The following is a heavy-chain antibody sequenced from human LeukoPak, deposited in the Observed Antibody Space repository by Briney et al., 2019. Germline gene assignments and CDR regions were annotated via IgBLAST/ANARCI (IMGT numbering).Heavy chain of an antibody. CDR3: ARRGGYDFWSGNFGNWFDP. CDR1: GGSISSYY. J-gene: IGHJ5*02. D-gene: IGHD3-3*01. CDR2: IYTSGST. Sequence: NPSETLSLTCTVSGGSISSYYWSWIRQPAGKGLEWIGRIYTSGSTNYNPSLKSRVTISVDTSKNQFSLKLSSVTAADTAVYYCARRGGYDFWSGNFGNWFDPWGQGTLVTVSS. V-gene: IGHV4-4*07.